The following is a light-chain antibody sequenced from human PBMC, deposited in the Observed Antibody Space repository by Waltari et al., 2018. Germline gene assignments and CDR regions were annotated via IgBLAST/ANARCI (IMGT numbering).Light chain of an antibody. Sequence: MTQSPSTLSASVGDRVTITCRASQSISSWLAWYQQKPGQPLRLLIFAASRRATGIPARFSGSGSGTEFTLTISSLQSEDFAVYYCQQYNNWPPYTFGQGTKLDIK. CDR1: QSISSW. V-gene: IGKV3-15*01. CDR3: QQYNNWPPYT. J-gene: IGKJ2*01. CDR2: AAS.